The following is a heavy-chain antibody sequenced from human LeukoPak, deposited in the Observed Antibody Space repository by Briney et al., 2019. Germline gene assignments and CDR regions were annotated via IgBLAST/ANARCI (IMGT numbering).Heavy chain of an antibody. J-gene: IGHJ4*02. CDR1: GGSISSYY. Sequence: SETLSLTCTVSGGSISSYYWSWIRQPPGNGLEWIGYIYYSGSTNYNPSLKSRVTISVDTSKNQFSLKLSSVTAADTAVYYCAREVKYDFWSGYFDYWGQGTLVTVSS. V-gene: IGHV4-59*01. CDR2: IYYSGST. D-gene: IGHD3-3*01. CDR3: AREVKYDFWSGYFDY.